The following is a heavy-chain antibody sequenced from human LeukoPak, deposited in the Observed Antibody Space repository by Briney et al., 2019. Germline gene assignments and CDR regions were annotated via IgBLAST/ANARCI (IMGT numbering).Heavy chain of an antibody. CDR1: GFTFSSYA. D-gene: IGHD3-10*01. Sequence: GGSLRLSCAASGFTFSSYAMHWVRQAPGKGLEWVAVISYDGSNKYYADSVKGRFTISRDNSKNTLYLQMNSLRAEDTAVYYCARDGRLLLWFGEFDYWGQGTLVTVSS. CDR2: ISYDGSNK. V-gene: IGHV3-30-3*01. CDR3: ARDGRLLLWFGEFDY. J-gene: IGHJ4*02.